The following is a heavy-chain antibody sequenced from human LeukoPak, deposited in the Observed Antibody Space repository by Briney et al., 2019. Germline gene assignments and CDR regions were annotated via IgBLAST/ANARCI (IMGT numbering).Heavy chain of an antibody. D-gene: IGHD3-22*01. CDR1: GFTFGSYA. CDR2: ISGSGGST. J-gene: IGHJ4*02. Sequence: GGSLRLSCAASGFTFGSYAMSWVRQAPGKGLEWVSAISGSGGSTYYADSVKGRFTISRDNSKNTLYLQMNSLRAEDTAVYYCAKDTTSFITMIVVAFDYWGQGTLVTVSS. CDR3: AKDTTSFITMIVVAFDY. V-gene: IGHV3-23*01.